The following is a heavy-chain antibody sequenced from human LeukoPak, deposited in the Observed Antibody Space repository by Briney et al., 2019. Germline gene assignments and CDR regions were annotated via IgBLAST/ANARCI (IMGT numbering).Heavy chain of an antibody. Sequence: GGSLRLSCAASGFTFSSYEMNWVRQAPGKGLEWVSYIGSSGTTIYYADSVKGRFTISRDNAKNSLYLQMNSLRAEDTAVYYCAKGYGSSWKYLYYYMDVWGKGTTVTISS. CDR3: AKGYGSSWKYLYYYMDV. V-gene: IGHV3-48*03. CDR2: IGSSGTTI. D-gene: IGHD6-13*01. J-gene: IGHJ6*03. CDR1: GFTFSSYE.